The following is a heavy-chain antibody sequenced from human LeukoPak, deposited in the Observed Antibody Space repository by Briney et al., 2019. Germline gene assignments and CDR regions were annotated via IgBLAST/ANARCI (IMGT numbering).Heavy chain of an antibody. CDR2: ISSSSSYI. D-gene: IGHD6-13*01. V-gene: IGHV3-21*01. J-gene: IGHJ5*02. CDR3: ARAHSSSWYSRWFDP. Sequence: GGSLRLSCAASGFTFSSYSMNWVRQAPGKGLEWVSSISSSSSYIYYADSVKGRFTISRDNAKNSLYLQMNSLRAEDTAVYYCARAHSSSWYSRWFDPWGQGTLVTLSS. CDR1: GFTFSSYS.